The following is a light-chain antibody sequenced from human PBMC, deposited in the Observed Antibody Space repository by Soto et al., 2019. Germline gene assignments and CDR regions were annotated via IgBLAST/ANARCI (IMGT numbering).Light chain of an antibody. CDR3: HQGRT. J-gene: IGKJ5*01. CDR2: DAS. V-gene: IGKV3-11*01. Sequence: EVVLTQSPATLAVSPGERATLSCRASQSISTYLAWYQQKPGQAPRLLIDDASNRATGIPARFSGSGSGTDFTLTISNLEPEDSADYYCHQGRTFGQGTRVEIK. CDR1: QSISTY.